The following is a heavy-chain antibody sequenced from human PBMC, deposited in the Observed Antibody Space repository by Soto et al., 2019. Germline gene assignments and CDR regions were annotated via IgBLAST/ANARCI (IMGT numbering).Heavy chain of an antibody. CDR3: ARGIYDSSGYHDAFDI. J-gene: IGHJ3*02. CDR2: INHSGST. D-gene: IGHD3-22*01. Sequence: QVQLQQWGAGLLKPSETLSLTCAVYGGSFSGYYWSWIRQPPGKGLEWIGEINHSGSTNYNPSLKSRVTTAVDTSKNQFSLKLSFVPAADTAVYYWARGIYDSSGYHDAFDIWGQGTMVTVSS. CDR1: GGSFSGYY. V-gene: IGHV4-34*01.